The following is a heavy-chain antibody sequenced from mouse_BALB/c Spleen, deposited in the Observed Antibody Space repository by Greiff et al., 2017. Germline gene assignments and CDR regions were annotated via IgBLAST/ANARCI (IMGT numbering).Heavy chain of an antibody. J-gene: IGHJ2*01. Sequence: QVHVKQSGPELVKPGASVRISCKASGYTFTSYYIHWVKQRPGQGLEWIGWIYPGNVNTKYNEKFKGKATLTADKSSSTAYMQLSSLTSEDSAVYFCARAYRYDGNYFDYWGQGTTLTVSS. CDR3: ARAYRYDGNYFDY. CDR2: IYPGNVNT. V-gene: IGHV1S56*01. D-gene: IGHD2-14*01. CDR1: GYTFTSYY.